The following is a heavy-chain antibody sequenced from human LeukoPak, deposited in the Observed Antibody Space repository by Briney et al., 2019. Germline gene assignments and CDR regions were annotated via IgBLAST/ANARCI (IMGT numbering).Heavy chain of an antibody. Sequence: PGRSLRLPCAASGLAFSSYAMSWVRQAPGKGLEWVSTISVASNTFYADSVKGRFTISRDNSRNTVYLQMTSLRADDTAVYYCADYGVSGVRNNFYWGQGTLVTVSS. V-gene: IGHV3-23*01. CDR3: ADYGVSGVRNNFY. CDR2: ISVASNT. CDR1: GLAFSSYA. J-gene: IGHJ4*02. D-gene: IGHD3-3*01.